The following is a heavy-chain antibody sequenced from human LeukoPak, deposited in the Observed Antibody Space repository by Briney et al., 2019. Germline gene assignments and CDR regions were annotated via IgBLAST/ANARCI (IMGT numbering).Heavy chain of an antibody. D-gene: IGHD3-3*01. J-gene: IGHJ6*02. CDR1: GFTFSSYA. V-gene: IGHV3-23*01. CDR2: ISGSGGST. CDR3: AKQFPYYDFWSGYYSYYYYGMDV. Sequence: EGSLRLSCAASGFTFSSYAMSWVRQAPGKGLEWVSAISGSGGSTYYADSVKGRFTISRDNSKNTLYLQMNSLRAEDTAVYYCAKQFPYYDFWSGYYSYYYYGMDVWGQGTTVTVSS.